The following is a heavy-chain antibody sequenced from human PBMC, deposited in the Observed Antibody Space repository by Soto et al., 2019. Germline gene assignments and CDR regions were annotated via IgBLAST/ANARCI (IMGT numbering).Heavy chain of an antibody. CDR1: GFTLSGHW. D-gene: IGHD5-18*01. CDR3: ARGRDFSYGSFDX. V-gene: IGHV3-74*01. J-gene: IGHJ4*02. CDR2: INSVGSST. Sequence: GGSLRLSCAASGFTLSGHWMHWVRQAPGKGLVWVSRINSVGSSTSYADSVRVRFTISRDNGKNTLYLQMSSLKVEDTAVYYCARGRDFSYGSFDXWGQGTLVTVSX.